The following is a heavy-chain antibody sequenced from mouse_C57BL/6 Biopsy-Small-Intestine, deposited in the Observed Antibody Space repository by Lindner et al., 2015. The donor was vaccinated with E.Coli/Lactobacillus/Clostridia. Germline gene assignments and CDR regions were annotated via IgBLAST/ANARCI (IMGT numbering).Heavy chain of an antibody. V-gene: IGHV1-22*01. J-gene: IGHJ1*03. CDR1: GYTFTDYN. CDR3: ARNDYDGDWFFDV. D-gene: IGHD2-4*01. Sequence: VQLQESGPELVKPGASVKMSCKASGYTFTDYNMHWVKRSHGKSLEWIGYINPNNGGTGYNQKFKGKATLTVNKSSTTTYMELRGLTSEDSAVYYCARNDYDGDWFFDVWGTGTTVTVSS. CDR2: INPNNGGT.